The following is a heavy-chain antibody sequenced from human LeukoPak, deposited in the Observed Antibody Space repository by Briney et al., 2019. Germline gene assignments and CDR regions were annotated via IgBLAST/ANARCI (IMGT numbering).Heavy chain of an antibody. Sequence: GGSLRLSCAASGFTFSSYGMHWVRQAPGKGLEWVAIIWYDGSNKHYADSVKGRFTISRDNSKNTLYPQMNSLRAEDTAVYYCARDSGRFDVFDIWGQGTMVTVSS. D-gene: IGHD3-10*01. CDR3: ARDSGRFDVFDI. CDR2: IWYDGSNK. J-gene: IGHJ3*02. CDR1: GFTFSSYG. V-gene: IGHV3-33*01.